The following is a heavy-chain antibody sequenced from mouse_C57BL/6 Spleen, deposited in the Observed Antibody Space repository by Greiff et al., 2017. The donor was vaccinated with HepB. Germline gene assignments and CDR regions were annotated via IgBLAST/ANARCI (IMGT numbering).Heavy chain of an antibody. J-gene: IGHJ3*01. CDR3: ARGGKGNWNFAY. CDR2: IDPSDSET. V-gene: IGHV1-52*01. CDR1: GYTFTSYW. Sequence: QVQLQQPGAELVRPGSSVKLSCKASGYTFTSYWMHWVKQRPIQGLEWIGNIDPSDSETHYNQKFKDKATLTVDKSSSTAYMQLSSLTSEDSAVYYCARGGKGNWNFAYWGQGTLVTVSA. D-gene: IGHD2-1*01.